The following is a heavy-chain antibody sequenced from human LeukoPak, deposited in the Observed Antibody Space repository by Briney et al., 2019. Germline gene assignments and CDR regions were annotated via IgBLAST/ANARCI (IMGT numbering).Heavy chain of an antibody. D-gene: IGHD3-10*01. CDR2: IYYSGST. V-gene: IGHV4-59*01. J-gene: IGHJ6*02. CDR3: ARDGGTMVREVYYYYGIDV. Sequence: PSETLSLTCTVSGGSISSYYWSWIRQPPGKGLEWIGYIYYSGSTNYNPSLKSRVTISVDTSKNQFSLKLSSVTAADTAVYYCARDGGTMVREVYYYYGIDVWGQGTTVTVSS. CDR1: GGSISSYY.